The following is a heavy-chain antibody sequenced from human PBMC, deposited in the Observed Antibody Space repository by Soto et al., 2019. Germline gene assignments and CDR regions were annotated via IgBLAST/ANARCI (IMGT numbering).Heavy chain of an antibody. CDR2: IFYSGTT. CDR1: GDSISSADYY. CDR3: ARDLWVEPELYYYGMDV. J-gene: IGHJ6*02. Sequence: SETLSLTCTVSGDSISSADYYWSWIRQTPGKGLEWIGHIFYSGTTYYNPTLKSRLTISVDTSKNHFSLRLTSVTAADTAVYYCARDLWVEPELYYYGMDVWGQGTTVTVSS. V-gene: IGHV4-30-4*01. D-gene: IGHD1-1*01.